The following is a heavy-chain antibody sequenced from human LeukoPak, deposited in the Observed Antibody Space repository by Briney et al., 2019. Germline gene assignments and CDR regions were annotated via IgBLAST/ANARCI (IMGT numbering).Heavy chain of an antibody. D-gene: IGHD5-12*01. CDR3: ARGYSGYDY. V-gene: IGHV4-34*01. CDR2: INHSGST. J-gene: IGHJ4*02. Sequence: SETLSLTCAVYGGSFSGYYWSWIRQPPGKGLEWIGEINHSGSTNYNPSLKSRVTISVDTSKNQFSLKLISVTSADTAVYYCARGYSGYDYWGQGTLVTVSS. CDR1: GGSFSGYY.